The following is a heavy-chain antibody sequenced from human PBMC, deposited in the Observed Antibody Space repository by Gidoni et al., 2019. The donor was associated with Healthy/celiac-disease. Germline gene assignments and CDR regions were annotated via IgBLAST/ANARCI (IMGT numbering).Heavy chain of an antibody. Sequence: EVQLVESGGGLVQPGGSLRLSCAASGFTFSSYWMSWVRQAPGKGLEWVANIKQDGSEKYYVDSVKGRFTISRDNAKNSLYLQMNSLRAEDTAVYYCARGGMYYDILTGYYLGYWGQGTLVTVSS. CDR3: ARGGMYYDILTGYYLGY. D-gene: IGHD3-9*01. CDR2: IKQDGSEK. CDR1: GFTFSSYW. J-gene: IGHJ4*02. V-gene: IGHV3-7*01.